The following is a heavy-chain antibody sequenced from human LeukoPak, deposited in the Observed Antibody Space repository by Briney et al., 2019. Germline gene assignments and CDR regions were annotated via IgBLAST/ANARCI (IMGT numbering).Heavy chain of an antibody. CDR2: IWYDGSNK. V-gene: IGHV3-33*06. Sequence: PGGSLRLSCAASGFTFSSYGMHWVRQAPGKGLEWVAVIWYDGSNKYYADSVKGRFTISRDNSKNTLYLQMNSLRAEDTAVYCCAKSDIVVVPAAIGYWGQGTLVTVSS. J-gene: IGHJ4*02. D-gene: IGHD2-2*01. CDR3: AKSDIVVVPAAIGY. CDR1: GFTFSSYG.